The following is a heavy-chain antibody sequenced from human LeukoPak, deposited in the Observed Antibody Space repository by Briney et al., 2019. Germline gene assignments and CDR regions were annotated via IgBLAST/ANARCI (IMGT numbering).Heavy chain of an antibody. CDR1: GYTFTSYD. V-gene: IGHV1-8*01. Sequence: ASVKVSCKASGYTFTSYDINWVRQATGQGLGWMGWMNPNSGNTGYAQKFQGRVTMTRNTSISTAYMELSSLRSEDTAVYYCARGPGWSWYFSYSLGLQFDYWGQGTLVTVSS. CDR3: ARGPGWSWYFSYSLGLQFDY. CDR2: MNPNSGNT. J-gene: IGHJ4*02. D-gene: IGHD6-13*01.